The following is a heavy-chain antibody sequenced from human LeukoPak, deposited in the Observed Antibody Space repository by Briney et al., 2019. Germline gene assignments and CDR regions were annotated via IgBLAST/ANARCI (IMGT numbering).Heavy chain of an antibody. CDR2: IYTSGST. CDR1: GGSISSYY. CDR3: ASFYCSGGSCYQYFSYYYMDV. V-gene: IGHV4-4*07. J-gene: IGHJ6*03. Sequence: PSETLSLTCTVSGGSISSYYWSWIRQPAGKGLEWIGRIYTSGSTYYNPSLQSRVTISVDTSKNQFSLKLNSVTAADTAVYYCASFYCSGGSCYQYFSYYYMDVWGKGTTVTISS. D-gene: IGHD2-15*01.